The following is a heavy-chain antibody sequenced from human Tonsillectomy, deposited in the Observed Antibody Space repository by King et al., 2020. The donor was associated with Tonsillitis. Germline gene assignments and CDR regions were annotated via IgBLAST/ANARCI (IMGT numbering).Heavy chain of an antibody. CDR2: ISTSSTYT. Sequence: VQLVESGGALVKPGGSLRLSCAASGFTFSDYYMTWIRQAPGKGLEWISCISTSSTYTYYADSVKGRFTISRDNANNSLFLQMNSLRAEDTAVYYCAIALPGYYSGMDVWGPGTPVTVSS. V-gene: IGHV3-11*06. CDR3: AIALPGYYSGMDV. J-gene: IGHJ6*02. CDR1: GFTFSDYY.